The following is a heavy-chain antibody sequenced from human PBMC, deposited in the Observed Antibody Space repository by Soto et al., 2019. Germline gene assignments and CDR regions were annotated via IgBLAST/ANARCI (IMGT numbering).Heavy chain of an antibody. D-gene: IGHD6-19*01. CDR2: ISSSSSYI. J-gene: IGHJ6*02. V-gene: IGHV3-21*01. CDR3: ARESPQAAVAGRHYYYYGMDV. CDR1: GFTFSSYS. Sequence: PGGSLRLSCAASGFTFSSYSMNWVRQAPGKGLEWVSSISSSSSYIYYADSVKGRFTISRDNAKNSLYLQMNSLRAEDTAVYYCARESPQAAVAGRHYYYYGMDVWGQGTTVTVSS.